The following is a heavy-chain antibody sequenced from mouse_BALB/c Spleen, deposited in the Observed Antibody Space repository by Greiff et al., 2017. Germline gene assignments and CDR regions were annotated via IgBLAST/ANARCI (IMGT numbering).Heavy chain of an antibody. CDR1: GYSITCGYY. J-gene: IGHJ3*01. D-gene: IGHD3-1*01. CDR2: ISYDGSN. V-gene: IGHV3-6*02. Sequence: EVKLQQSGPGLVKPSQSLSLTCFVTGYSITCGYYWNWIRQFPGNKLEWMGYISYDGSNNYNPSLKNRISITRDTSKNQFFLKLNSVTTEDTATYYCAREGLGFAYWGQGTLVTVSA. CDR3: AREGLGFAY.